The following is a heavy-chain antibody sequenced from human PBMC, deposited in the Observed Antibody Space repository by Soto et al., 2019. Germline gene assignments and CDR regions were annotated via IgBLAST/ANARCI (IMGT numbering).Heavy chain of an antibody. J-gene: IGHJ4*02. CDR2: ISSSSSYI. CDR1: GFTFSSYS. CDR3: ARAIPRYYYGSGSSDY. D-gene: IGHD3-10*01. V-gene: IGHV3-21*01. Sequence: GGSLRLSCAASGFTFSSYSMNWVRQAPGKELEWVSSISSSSSYIYYADSVKGRFTISRDNAKNSLYLQMNSLRAEDTAVYYCARAIPRYYYGSGSSDYWGQGTLVTVSS.